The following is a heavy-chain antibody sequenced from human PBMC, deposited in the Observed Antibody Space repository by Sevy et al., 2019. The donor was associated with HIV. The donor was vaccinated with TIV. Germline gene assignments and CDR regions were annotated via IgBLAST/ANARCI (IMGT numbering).Heavy chain of an antibody. CDR3: ARKYIEDVTTPNSPSYFDL. V-gene: IGHV4-34*01. CDR1: DGSFNDYY. D-gene: IGHD1-1*01. CDR2: INHGGNT. Sequence: SETLSLTCAVYDGSFNDYYWTWIRQPPGKRLEWIGEINHGGNTNYNPSLESRVAISVDTSKRQGSLNLNSVTVADTAVYYCARKYIEDVTTPNSPSYFDLWGRGTLVTVSS. J-gene: IGHJ2*01.